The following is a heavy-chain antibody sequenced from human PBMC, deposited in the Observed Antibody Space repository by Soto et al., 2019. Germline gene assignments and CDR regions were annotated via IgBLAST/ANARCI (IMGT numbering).Heavy chain of an antibody. J-gene: IGHJ3*02. CDR2: TYTSGST. D-gene: IGHD3-22*01. CDR3: ARAVWYYDSSGYSPPEAFDI. CDR1: GGSISSYY. V-gene: IGHV4-4*07. Sequence: SETLSLTCTVSGGSISSYYWSWIRQPAGKGLEWIGRTYTSGSTNYNPSLKSRVTMSVDTSKNQFSLKLSSVTAADTAVYYCARAVWYYDSSGYSPPEAFDIWGQGTMVTVSS.